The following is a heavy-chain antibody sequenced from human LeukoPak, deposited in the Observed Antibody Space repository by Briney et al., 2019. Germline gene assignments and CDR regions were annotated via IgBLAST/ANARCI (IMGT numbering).Heavy chain of an antibody. J-gene: IGHJ4*02. D-gene: IGHD5-18*01. CDR3: ARGDSSGYHSYYFDY. V-gene: IGHV4-59*01. Sequence: PSETLSLTCTVSGGSISGYDWGWIRQPSGKGLEWISYMFNTGSTNYNPSLKSRVTMSVDTSKNQFSLKLSSVTAADTALYYCARGDSSGYHSYYFDYWGQGTLVTVSS. CDR2: MFNTGST. CDR1: GGSISGYD.